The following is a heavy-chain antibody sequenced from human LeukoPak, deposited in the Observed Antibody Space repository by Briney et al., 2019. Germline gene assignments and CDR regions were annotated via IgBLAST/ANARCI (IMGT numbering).Heavy chain of an antibody. Sequence: AASVKVSCKASGGTFSSYAISSVRQAPGQGLEWMGGIIPIFGTANYAQKFQGRVTITADESTSTANMELSSLRSEDTAVYYCARVEIINFWSGYSVAGMDVWGQGTTVTVSS. CDR1: GGTFSSYA. CDR3: ARVEIINFWSGYSVAGMDV. J-gene: IGHJ6*02. CDR2: IIPIFGTA. D-gene: IGHD3-3*01. V-gene: IGHV1-69*13.